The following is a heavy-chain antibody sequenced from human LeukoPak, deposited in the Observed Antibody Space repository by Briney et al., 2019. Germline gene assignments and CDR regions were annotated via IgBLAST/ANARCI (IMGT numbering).Heavy chain of an antibody. Sequence: PSETLPLTCAVYGGSFSGYYWSWIRQPPGKGLEWIGEINHSGSTNYNPSLKSRVTISVDTSKNQFSLKLSSVTAADTAVYYCASRNAGDFWSGYYLYFDYWGQGTLVTVSS. V-gene: IGHV4-34*01. J-gene: IGHJ4*02. CDR1: GGSFSGYY. CDR2: INHSGST. CDR3: ASRNAGDFWSGYYLYFDY. D-gene: IGHD3-3*01.